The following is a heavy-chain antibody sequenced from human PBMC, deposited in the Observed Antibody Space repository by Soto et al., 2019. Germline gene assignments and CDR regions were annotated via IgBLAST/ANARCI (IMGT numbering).Heavy chain of an antibody. J-gene: IGHJ4*02. D-gene: IGHD2-15*01. Sequence: ESLKISCKGSGYSFTSYWISWVRQMPGKGLEWMGRIDPSDSYTNYSPSFQGHVTISADKSISTAYLQWSSLKASDTAMYYCARRYGCSGGSCYLYDYWGQGTLVTVSS. CDR3: ARRYGCSGGSCYLYDY. CDR1: GYSFTSYW. V-gene: IGHV5-10-1*01. CDR2: IDPSDSYT.